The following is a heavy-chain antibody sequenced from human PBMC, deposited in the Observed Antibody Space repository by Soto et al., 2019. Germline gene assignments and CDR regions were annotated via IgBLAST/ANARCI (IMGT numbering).Heavy chain of an antibody. J-gene: IGHJ4*02. CDR1: GGTFSNYA. Sequence: QVQLVQSGAEVKNPGSSVKVSCKAPGGTFSNYAVSWLRQAPGQGLEWMGGIIPLLYTPSYARKFEDRVTIVADESTSTAYMDLAGLRSDDTAVYYCAIGHSYGQFDSWGQGTLVTVSS. V-gene: IGHV1-69*01. CDR2: IIPLLYTP. CDR3: AIGHSYGQFDS. D-gene: IGHD5-18*01.